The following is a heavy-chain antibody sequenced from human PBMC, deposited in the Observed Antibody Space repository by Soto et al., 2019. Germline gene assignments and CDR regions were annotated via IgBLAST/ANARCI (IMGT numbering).Heavy chain of an antibody. CDR1: GGTFSSYT. D-gene: IGHD2-15*01. Sequence: QVQLVQSGAEVKKPGSSVKVSCKASGGTFSSYTISWVRQAPGQGLEWMGRIIPILGIANYAQKFQGRVTITADKSTSKAYMELSSLRSEDTAVYYCASASIVVGGMDVWGQGTTVTVSS. CDR3: ASASIVVGGMDV. CDR2: IIPILGIA. J-gene: IGHJ6*02. V-gene: IGHV1-69*02.